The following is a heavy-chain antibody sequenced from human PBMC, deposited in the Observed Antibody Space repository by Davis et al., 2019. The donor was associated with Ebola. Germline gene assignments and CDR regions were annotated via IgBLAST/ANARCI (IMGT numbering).Heavy chain of an antibody. CDR2: MNPNSRNT. J-gene: IGHJ5*02. Sequence: ASVKVSCKASGYTFTSYDVHWVRRATGQGLEWMGWMNPNSRNTGYAQKFQGRLTMTRDTSISTAYMELSGLRPEDTGVYYCARGDIVATMGSWFYPWGQGVLVTVSS. CDR3: ARGDIVATMGSWFYP. V-gene: IGHV1-8*01. D-gene: IGHD5-12*01. CDR1: GYTFTSYD.